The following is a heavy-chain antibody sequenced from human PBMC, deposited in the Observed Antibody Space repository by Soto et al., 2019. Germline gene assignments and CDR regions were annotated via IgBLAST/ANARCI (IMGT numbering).Heavy chain of an antibody. CDR1: GGSTSSYY. D-gene: IGHD2-15*01. J-gene: IGHJ4*02. Sequence: LSLTCTVSGGSTSSYYWNWIRQPPGKGLEWIAYIYSNGYSTYNPSLKSRVTISVDTSKNRFSLSLNSVTASDTAVYFCVSQRTPVPTQAYFDYWGPGALVSVSS. V-gene: IGHV4-59*08. CDR2: IYSNGYS. CDR3: VSQRTPVPTQAYFDY.